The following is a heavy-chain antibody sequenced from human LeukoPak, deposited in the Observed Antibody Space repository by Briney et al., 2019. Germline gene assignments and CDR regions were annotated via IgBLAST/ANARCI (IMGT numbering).Heavy chain of an antibody. Sequence: GGSLRLSCGASGFTNYMSWVRQAPERGLEWVSVIYSGGSTYYTDSVRGRFTISRDNTENTLFLQMNSLRVEDTAVYYCARDLLEPEMAAWGLGTLVTVSS. D-gene: IGHD5-24*01. CDR3: ARDLLEPEMAA. J-gene: IGHJ5*02. CDR2: IYSGGST. CDR1: GFTNY. V-gene: IGHV3-53*01.